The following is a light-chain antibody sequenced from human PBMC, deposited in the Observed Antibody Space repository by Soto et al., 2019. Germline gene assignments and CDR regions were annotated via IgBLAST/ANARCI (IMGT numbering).Light chain of an antibody. J-gene: IGLJ2*01. V-gene: IGLV2-8*01. CDR2: EVT. CDR3: SSYAGNNNVI. Sequence: QSALTQPPSASGSPGQSVTISCTGTSSDVGDYNYVSWYQQHPGKAPKLIIYEVTKRPSGVPDRFSGSKSGNRASLAVSGLQTEDEADYYCSSYAGNNNVIFGGGTKVTVL. CDR1: SSDVGDYNY.